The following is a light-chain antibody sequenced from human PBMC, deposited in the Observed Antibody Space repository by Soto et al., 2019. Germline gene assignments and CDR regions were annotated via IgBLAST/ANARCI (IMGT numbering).Light chain of an antibody. CDR3: QQYNNWWT. Sequence: EVVMTQSPATLSLSPGERATLSCRASQSVSSLLAWYQQKPGQAPRLLIYGASTRAAGVPARFSGSGSGTDFTLTISSLQSEDVAVYYCQQYNNWWTFGQGTKADSK. CDR2: GAS. V-gene: IGKV3-15*01. J-gene: IGKJ1*01. CDR1: QSVSSL.